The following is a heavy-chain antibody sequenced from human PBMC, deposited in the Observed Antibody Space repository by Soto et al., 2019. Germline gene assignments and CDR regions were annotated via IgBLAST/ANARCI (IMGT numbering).Heavy chain of an antibody. V-gene: IGHV4-59*08. CDR2: IYYSGST. Sequence: SETLSLTCTVSGGSISSYYWSWIRQPPGKGLEWIGYIYYSGSTNYNPSLKSRVTISVDTSKNQFSLKLSSVTAADMAVYYCARSITIFGVVAYFDYWGQGTLVTVSS. CDR3: ARSITIFGVVAYFDY. J-gene: IGHJ4*02. CDR1: GGSISSYY. D-gene: IGHD3-3*01.